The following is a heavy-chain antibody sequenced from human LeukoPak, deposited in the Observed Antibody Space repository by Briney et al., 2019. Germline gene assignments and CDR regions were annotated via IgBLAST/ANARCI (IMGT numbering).Heavy chain of an antibody. CDR1: GDTVSNKNAA. V-gene: IGHV6-1*01. Sequence: QTLSLTCAISGDTVSNKNAAWNWIRRSPSRGLEWLGRTYYRSKWYNDYAVSVKGRIDINPDTSKNQFSLQLNSVTPEDTAVYYCAREGVGATMANWGQGTLVTVSS. CDR2: TYYRSKWYN. J-gene: IGHJ4*02. CDR3: AREGVGATMAN. D-gene: IGHD1-26*01.